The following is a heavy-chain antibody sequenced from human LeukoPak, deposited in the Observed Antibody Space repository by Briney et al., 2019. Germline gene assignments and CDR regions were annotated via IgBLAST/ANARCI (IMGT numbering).Heavy chain of an antibody. CDR1: GFTFSTYY. CDR2: IGPNGGTT. Sequence: GGPLRLSCAASGFTFSTYYMHWVRQAPGKGLEYVSGIGPNGGTTYYAKSVKGRFTISRDNSKNMAYLQMGSLRADDMAVYYCARGAQLTDYWGQGTLVTVSS. J-gene: IGHJ4*02. V-gene: IGHV3-64*01. D-gene: IGHD6-13*01. CDR3: ARGAQLTDY.